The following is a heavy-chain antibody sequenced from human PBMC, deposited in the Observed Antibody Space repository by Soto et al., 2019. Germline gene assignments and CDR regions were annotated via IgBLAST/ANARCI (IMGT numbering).Heavy chain of an antibody. D-gene: IGHD6-19*01. V-gene: IGHV3-23*01. CDR2: ISGSGGST. CDR3: AKDHGSSGWSSYYYGMDV. J-gene: IGHJ6*02. Sequence: PGGSLRLSCAASGFTFSSYAMSWVRQAPGKGLEWVSAISGSGGSTYYADSVKGRFTISRDNSKNTLYLQMNSLRAEDTAVYYCAKDHGSSGWSSYYYGMDVWGQGTTVTVSS. CDR1: GFTFSSYA.